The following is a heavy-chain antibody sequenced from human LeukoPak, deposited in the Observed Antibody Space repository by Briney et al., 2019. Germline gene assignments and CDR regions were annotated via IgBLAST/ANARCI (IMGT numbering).Heavy chain of an antibody. CDR2: INHSGST. CDR1: GGSISSYY. CDR3: ARGRKAPWYCSSTSCSSNHYFDY. J-gene: IGHJ4*02. D-gene: IGHD2-2*01. V-gene: IGHV4-34*01. Sequence: SETLSLTCTVSGGSISSYYWSWIRQPAGKGLEWIGEINHSGSTNYNPSLKSRVTISVDTSKNQFSLKLSSVTAADTAVYYCARGRKAPWYCSSTSCSSNHYFDYWGQGTLVTVSS.